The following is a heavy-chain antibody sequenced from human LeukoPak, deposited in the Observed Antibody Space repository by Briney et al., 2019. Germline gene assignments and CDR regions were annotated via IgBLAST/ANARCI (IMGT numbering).Heavy chain of an antibody. CDR1: GFTLCSYS. CDR3: ARFLFPWGFDY. Sequence: PGGSLRLSCAASGFTLCSYSMNWVRQAPGKGLEWVSYISSSGRTTYYADSVKGRFTMSRDNAKNSLNLQMNSLRAEDTAVYYCARFLFPWGFDYWGQGILVTVSS. D-gene: IGHD2/OR15-2a*01. V-gene: IGHV3-48*04. CDR2: ISSSGRTT. J-gene: IGHJ4*02.